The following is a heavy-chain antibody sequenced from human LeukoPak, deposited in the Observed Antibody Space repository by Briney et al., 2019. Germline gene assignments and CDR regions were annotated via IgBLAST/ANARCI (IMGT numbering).Heavy chain of an antibody. Sequence: ASVKVPCKASGYTFTSYGISWVRQAPGQGLEWMGWISAYNGNTNYAQKLQGRVTMTTDTSTSTAYMELRSLRSDDTAVYYCARVGRITMVRGVIAWFDPWGQGTLVTVSS. CDR1: GYTFTSYG. CDR2: ISAYNGNT. J-gene: IGHJ5*02. D-gene: IGHD3-10*01. CDR3: ARVGRITMVRGVIAWFDP. V-gene: IGHV1-18*01.